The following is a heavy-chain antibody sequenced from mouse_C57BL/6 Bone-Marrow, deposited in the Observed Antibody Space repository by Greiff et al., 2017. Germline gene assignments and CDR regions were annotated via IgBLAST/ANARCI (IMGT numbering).Heavy chain of an antibody. CDR3: ARKDY. CDR1: GFTFSDYY. V-gene: IGHV5-12*01. J-gene: IGHJ4*01. CDR2: ISNGGGSN. Sequence: DVQLVESGGGLVQPGGSLKLSCAASGFTFSDYYMYWVRQTPEKRLEWVAYISNGGGSNYYPDTVKGRFTISRDNAKNTLYLQMSRLKSEDTAMYYCARKDYWGQGTSVTVSS.